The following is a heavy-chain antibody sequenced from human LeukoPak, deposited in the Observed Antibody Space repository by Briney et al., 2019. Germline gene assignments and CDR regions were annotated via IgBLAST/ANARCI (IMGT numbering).Heavy chain of an antibody. CDR2: IGISSGNT. Sequence: GGSLRLSCAASGFNFIDYSMNWVRQAPGKGLEWISYIGISSGNTKYADSVKGRFTISRDKARNSLYLQMNSLRVEDTAVYYCARDHRYAFNNWGHGTLVTVSS. V-gene: IGHV3-48*01. CDR3: ARDHRYAFNN. D-gene: IGHD5-12*01. CDR1: GFNFIDYS. J-gene: IGHJ4*01.